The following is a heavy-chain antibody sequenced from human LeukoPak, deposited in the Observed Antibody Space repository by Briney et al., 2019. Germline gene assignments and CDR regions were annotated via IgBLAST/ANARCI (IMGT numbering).Heavy chain of an antibody. CDR3: AGQRGGYWQGALDI. Sequence: SVKVSCKASGGTFSSYTISWVRQAPGQGLDWMGRIIPILGIANYAQKFQGRVTITADKSTSTAYMELSSLRSEDTAVYYCAGQRGGYWQGALDIWGQGTMVTFSS. D-gene: IGHD3-22*01. J-gene: IGHJ3*02. V-gene: IGHV1-69*02. CDR2: IIPILGIA. CDR1: GGTFSSYT.